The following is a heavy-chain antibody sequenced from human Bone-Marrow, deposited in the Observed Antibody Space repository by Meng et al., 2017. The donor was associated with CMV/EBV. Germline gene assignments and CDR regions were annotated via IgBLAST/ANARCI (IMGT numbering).Heavy chain of an antibody. CDR2: ISPYNGNT. CDR3: ARDAWAPGDLSIVGATSYYGMDV. J-gene: IGHJ6*02. V-gene: IGHV1-18*01. D-gene: IGHD1-26*01. CDR1: GYTFTSYD. Sequence: ASVKVSCKASGYTFTSYDINWVRQAPGQGLEWMGWISPYNGNTDYAQKFQGRVTMTTDTSTSTAYMELRSLRSDDTAVYYCARDAWAPGDLSIVGATSYYGMDVWGQGTTVTVSS.